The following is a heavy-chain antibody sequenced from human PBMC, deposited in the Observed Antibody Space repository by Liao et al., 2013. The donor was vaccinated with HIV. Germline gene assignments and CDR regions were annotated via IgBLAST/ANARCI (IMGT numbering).Heavy chain of an antibody. CDR3: AREGRQDYYYYYMDV. Sequence: QVQLQESGPGLVKPSETLSLTCTVSGGSISSYYWSWIRQPAGKGLEWIGRVYSSGSTSYNPSLTSRVTMSVDTSKNQFSLKLSSVTAADTAVYYCAREGRQDYYYYYMDVWAKGPRSPSP. CDR2: VYSSGST. CDR1: GGSISSYY. V-gene: IGHV4-4*07. J-gene: IGHJ6*03.